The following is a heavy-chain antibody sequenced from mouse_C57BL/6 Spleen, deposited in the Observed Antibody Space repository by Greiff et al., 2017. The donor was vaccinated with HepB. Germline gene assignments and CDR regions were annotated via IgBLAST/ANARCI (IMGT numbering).Heavy chain of an antibody. CDR3: ARGITTVVAPAMDY. J-gene: IGHJ4*01. Sequence: EVMLVESGGGLVKPGGSLKLSCAASGFTFSSYAMSWVRQTPEKRLEWVATISDGGSYTYYPDNVKGRFTISRDNAKNNLYLQMSHLKSEDTAMYYCARGITTVVAPAMDYWGQGTSVTVSS. CDR2: ISDGGSYT. CDR1: GFTFSSYA. D-gene: IGHD1-1*01. V-gene: IGHV5-4*03.